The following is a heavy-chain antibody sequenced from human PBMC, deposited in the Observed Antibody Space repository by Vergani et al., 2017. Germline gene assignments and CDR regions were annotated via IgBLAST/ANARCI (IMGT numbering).Heavy chain of an antibody. D-gene: IGHD3-22*01. CDR1: TFTFSSYG. CDR3: ARDRYYYDASGRIDY. V-gene: IGHV3-33*01. J-gene: IGHJ4*02. Sequence: QVQLVGSGGGVVQPGKSLRLSCAASTFTFSSYGMHWVRQAPGKGLEWVAVIWYDGSKKYYADSVKGRFTISRDNSKNTVSLQMNSLRADDTAVYYCARDRYYYDASGRIDYWGQGTLVTVSS. CDR2: IWYDGSKK.